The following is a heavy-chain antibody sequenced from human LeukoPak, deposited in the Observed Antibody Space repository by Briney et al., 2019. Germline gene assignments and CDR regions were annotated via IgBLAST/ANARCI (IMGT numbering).Heavy chain of an antibody. CDR3: VKDQGEYSSSWYYFDN. Sequence: PGGSLRLSCSTSGFIFSSYPMHWVRQPPGKGLEYVSGITSNGDSTTYADSVKGRFTISRDNSKNTLSLHMSSLRAEDTAVYYCVKDQGEYSSSWYYFDNWGQGTLVTVSS. V-gene: IGHV3-64D*06. J-gene: IGHJ4*02. CDR1: GFIFSSYP. D-gene: IGHD6-13*01. CDR2: ITSNGDST.